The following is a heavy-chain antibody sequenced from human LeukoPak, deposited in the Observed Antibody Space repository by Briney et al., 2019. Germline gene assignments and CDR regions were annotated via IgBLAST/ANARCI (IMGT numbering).Heavy chain of an antibody. CDR2: ISGSGDTT. V-gene: IGHV3-23*01. D-gene: IGHD5-12*01. CDR3: VKTGGYNNNDPFDQ. J-gene: IGHJ4*02. CDR1: EFTFGIYA. Sequence: PGGSLRLSCAASEFTFGIYAMNWVRQAPGKGLVSGKGLEWVSTISGSGDTTYYADSVKGRFTISRDNSKNTLYLQMNSLRVDDTAVYYCVKTGGYNNNDPFDQWGQGTLVTVSS.